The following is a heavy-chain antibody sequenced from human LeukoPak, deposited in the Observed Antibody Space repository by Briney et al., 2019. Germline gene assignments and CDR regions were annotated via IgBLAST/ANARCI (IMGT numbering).Heavy chain of an antibody. D-gene: IGHD6-13*01. CDR3: PRGGSWYLDY. CDR2: ISGSGGST. CDR1: GFTFSSYA. Sequence: GGSLRLSCAASGFTFSSYAMSWVRQAPGKGREWVSAISGSGGSTYYADSVKGRFTISRDNSKNTLYLQMNSLRAEDTAVYYCPRGGSWYLDYWGQGTQVTVSS. J-gene: IGHJ4*02. V-gene: IGHV3-23*01.